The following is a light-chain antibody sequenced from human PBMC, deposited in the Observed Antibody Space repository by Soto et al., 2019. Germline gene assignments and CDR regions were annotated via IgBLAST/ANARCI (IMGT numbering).Light chain of an antibody. Sequence: DIQMTHSPSSLSASVGDRVTITCRASQSISTYLHWYQQKPGTAPKLLIYATSNLQSGVPSRFSGSGSGTEFTLTISSLQPDDFATYYCQQYNSYRAFGQGTKVDI. CDR2: ATS. J-gene: IGKJ1*01. CDR3: QQYNSYRA. CDR1: QSISTY. V-gene: IGKV1-9*01.